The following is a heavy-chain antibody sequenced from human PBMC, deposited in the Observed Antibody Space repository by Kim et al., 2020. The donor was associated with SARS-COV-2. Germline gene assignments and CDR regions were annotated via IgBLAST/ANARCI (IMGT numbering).Heavy chain of an antibody. CDR2: IYYSGST. CDR3: ARLWGSGSYDTLLYYYYG. V-gene: IGHV4-59*08. CDR1: GGSISSYY. Sequence: SETLSLTCTVSGGSISSYYWSWIRQPPGKGLEWIGYIYYSGSTNYNPSLKSRVTISVDTSKNQFSLKLSSVTAADTAVYYCARLWGSGSYDTLLYYYYG. D-gene: IGHD3-10*01. J-gene: IGHJ6*01.